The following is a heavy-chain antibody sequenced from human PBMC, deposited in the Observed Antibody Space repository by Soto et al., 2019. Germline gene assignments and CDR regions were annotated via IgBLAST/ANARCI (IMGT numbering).Heavy chain of an antibody. CDR1: GYTFTDYH. CDR2: INPSRGTT. Sequence: ASVKVSCKASGYTFTDYHVHWVRQAPGQGLELVGIINPSRGTTSYTQRFQGRVTMTRDTSASTVYMELSSLRSEDTAMYYCARDGSGYYYGSFDYWGQGTLVTVSS. D-gene: IGHD3-22*01. J-gene: IGHJ4*02. V-gene: IGHV1-46*01. CDR3: ARDGSGYYYGSFDY.